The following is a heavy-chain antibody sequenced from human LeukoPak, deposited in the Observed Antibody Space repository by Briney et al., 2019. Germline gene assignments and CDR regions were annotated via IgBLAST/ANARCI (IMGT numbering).Heavy chain of an antibody. D-gene: IGHD5-18*01. Sequence: GGSLSLSCAASGCTFSSYAMSWVRQAPGKGLEWVSAINCSGSSTYYADSVRGRFTITRDNSKNTLYLQMNSLRTEDTAVYYCAKGPVDTAMAPYYYSDGMDVWGQGTTVTVSS. CDR2: INCSGSST. J-gene: IGHJ6*02. V-gene: IGHV3-23*01. CDR1: GCTFSSYA. CDR3: AKGPVDTAMAPYYYSDGMDV.